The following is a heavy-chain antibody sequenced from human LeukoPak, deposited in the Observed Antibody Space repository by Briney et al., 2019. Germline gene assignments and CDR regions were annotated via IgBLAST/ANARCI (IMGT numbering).Heavy chain of an antibody. CDR1: GYSISSGYY. D-gene: IGHD3-16*01. V-gene: IGHV4-38-2*02. CDR3: ARHPPRGQLGTAFEI. Sequence: PSETLSLTCTVSGYSISSGYYWGWIRQPPGKGLEWIGSIYHSGSTYYNPSLKSRVTISVDTSKNHFSLKLSSVTAADTAVYYCARHPPRGQLGTAFEIWGQGTMVTASS. CDR2: IYHSGST. J-gene: IGHJ3*02.